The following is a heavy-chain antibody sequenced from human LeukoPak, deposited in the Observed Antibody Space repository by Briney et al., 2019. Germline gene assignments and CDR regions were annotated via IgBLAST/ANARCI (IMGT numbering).Heavy chain of an antibody. D-gene: IGHD5-12*01. J-gene: IGHJ4*02. Sequence: PGGSLRLSCAASGFTFSNYAMSWVRQAPGKGLERVSAISSSGGTAYYADSVKGRVTISRDNSKNTLWLQMTSLRAEDAAVYYCAKWTAVPTNDYWGQGTLVTVSS. V-gene: IGHV3-23*01. CDR2: ISSSGGTA. CDR3: AKWTAVPTNDY. CDR1: GFTFSNYA.